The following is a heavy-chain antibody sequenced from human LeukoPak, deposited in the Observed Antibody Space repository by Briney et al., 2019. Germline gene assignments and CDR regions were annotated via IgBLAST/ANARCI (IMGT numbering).Heavy chain of an antibody. CDR3: ARGGPPGYYYDYYMDV. CDR1: GGSISYFY. Sequence: PSETLSLTCTVSGGSISYFYWSWIRQTPGKGLEWIGYIYYSGSTNFNPSLKSRVTISVDTSKNQFSLKMSSVTAADTAVYFCARGGPPGYYYDYYMDVWGKGPRSPSP. V-gene: IGHV4-59*01. J-gene: IGHJ6*03. CDR2: IYYSGST.